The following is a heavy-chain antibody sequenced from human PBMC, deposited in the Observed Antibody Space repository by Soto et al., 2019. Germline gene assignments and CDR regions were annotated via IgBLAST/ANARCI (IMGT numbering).Heavy chain of an antibody. D-gene: IGHD6-13*01. Sequence: SETLSLTCAVSGGSISSGGYSWSWIRQHPGKGLEWIGYIYYSGSTYYNPSLKSRVTISVDTSKNQFSLKLSSVTAADTAVYYCARVFSDSSSFFDPWGQGTLVTVSS. CDR1: GGSISSGGYS. J-gene: IGHJ5*02. V-gene: IGHV4-31*11. CDR3: ARVFSDSSSFFDP. CDR2: IYYSGST.